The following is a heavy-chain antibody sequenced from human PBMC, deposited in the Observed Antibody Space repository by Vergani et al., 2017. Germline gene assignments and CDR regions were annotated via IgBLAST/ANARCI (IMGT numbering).Heavy chain of an antibody. CDR2: MNGDGDTI. V-gene: IGHV3-74*01. CDR1: GFTFNEYW. Sequence: EVELVESGGGLVQPGGSLRLSCAASGFTFNEYWMHWARQVPGKGLVWVSGMNGDGDTISYADSVKGRFTISRDNAKNTLFLQMNSLRAEDTAVYYCARTRKFRVGVVWENWFDSWGQGTLVTVSS. CDR3: ARTRKFRVGVVWENWFDS. J-gene: IGHJ5*01. D-gene: IGHD3-3*01.